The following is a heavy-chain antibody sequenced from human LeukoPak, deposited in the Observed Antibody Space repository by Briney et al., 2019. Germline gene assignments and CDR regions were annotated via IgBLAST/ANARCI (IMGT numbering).Heavy chain of an antibody. V-gene: IGHV3-73*01. CDR2: IRSKPLNYAT. D-gene: IGHD2-8*02. CDR3: ATYRQVLLPFES. J-gene: IGHJ4*02. CDR1: GFTFSGSA. Sequence: PGGSLRLSCAASGFTFSGSAIHWVRQTSGKGLEWVGHIRSKPLNYATAYGASVKGRFTISRDDSKNTAYLQMNSLKTEDTAVYYCATYRQVLLPFESWGQGTLVTVSS.